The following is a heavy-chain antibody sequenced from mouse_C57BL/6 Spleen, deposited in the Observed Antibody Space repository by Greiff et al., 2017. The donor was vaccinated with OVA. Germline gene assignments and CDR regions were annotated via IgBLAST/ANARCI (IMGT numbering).Heavy chain of an antibody. CDR2: ISSGSSTI. D-gene: IGHD2-4*01. V-gene: IGHV5-17*01. Sequence: EVKLMESGGGLVKPGGSLKLSCAASGFTFSDYGMHWVRQAPEKGLEWVAYISSGSSTIYYADTVKGRFTISRDNAKNTLFLQMTSLRSEDTAMYYCARSDYDGDAMDYWGQGTSVTVSS. CDR1: GFTFSDYG. J-gene: IGHJ4*01. CDR3: ARSDYDGDAMDY.